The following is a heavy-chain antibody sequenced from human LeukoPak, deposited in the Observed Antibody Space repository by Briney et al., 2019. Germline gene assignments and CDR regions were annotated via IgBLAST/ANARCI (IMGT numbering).Heavy chain of an antibody. D-gene: IGHD3-3*01. CDR2: ISYDGSNK. CDR1: GFTFSSYA. J-gene: IGHJ6*02. CDR3: ARAVPRTAYYDFWSGYFDPNYYYYYGMDV. Sequence: PGGSLRLSCAASGFTFSSYAMHWVRQAPGKGLEWVAVISYDGSNKYYADSVKGRFTISRDNSKNTLYLQMNSLRAEDTAVYYCARAVPRTAYYDFWSGYFDPNYYYYYGMDVWGQGTTVTVSS. V-gene: IGHV3-30-3*01.